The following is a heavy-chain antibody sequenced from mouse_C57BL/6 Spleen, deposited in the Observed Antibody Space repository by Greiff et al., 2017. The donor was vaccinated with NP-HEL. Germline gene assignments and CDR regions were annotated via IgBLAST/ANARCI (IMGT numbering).Heavy chain of an antibody. CDR1: GFTFSDYY. CDR3: ARGGRYDGYYYFDY. Sequence: EVQGVESGGGLVQPGGSLKLSCAASGFTFSDYYMYWVRQTPEKRLEWVAYISNGGGSTYYPDTVKGRFTISRDNAKNTLYLQMSRLKSEDTAMYYGARGGRYDGYYYFDYWGQGTTLTVSS. J-gene: IGHJ2*01. V-gene: IGHV5-12*01. CDR2: ISNGGGST. D-gene: IGHD2-3*01.